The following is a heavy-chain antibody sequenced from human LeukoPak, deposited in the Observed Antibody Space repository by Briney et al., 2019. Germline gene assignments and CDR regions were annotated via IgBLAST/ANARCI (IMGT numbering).Heavy chain of an antibody. J-gene: IGHJ4*02. CDR1: GFTFNHYG. D-gene: IGHD3-10*01. CDR3: AKELQSRGSDRYHNALEN. Sequence: PGGSLRLSCAASGFTFNHYGIHWVRQAPGKGLEWVAVISYGGGTKFYADSVEGRFTISRDDSKNTLYLQMNSLRPEDTAVYYCAKELQSRGSDRYHNALENWGQGTLVTVSS. CDR2: ISYGGGTK. V-gene: IGHV3-30*18.